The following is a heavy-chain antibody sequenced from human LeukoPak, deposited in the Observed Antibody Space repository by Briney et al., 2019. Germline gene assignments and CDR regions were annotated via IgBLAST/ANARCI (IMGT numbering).Heavy chain of an antibody. CDR2: IYYSGST. Sequence: PSETLSLTCTVSGGSISSYYWSWIRQPPGKGLEWIGYIYYSGSTNYNPSLKSRVTISVDTSKNQFSLKLSSVTAADTAVYYCATYYDISGYRFDYWGQGTLVTVSS. V-gene: IGHV4-59*01. CDR3: ATYYDISGYRFDY. D-gene: IGHD3-22*01. J-gene: IGHJ4*02. CDR1: GGSISSYY.